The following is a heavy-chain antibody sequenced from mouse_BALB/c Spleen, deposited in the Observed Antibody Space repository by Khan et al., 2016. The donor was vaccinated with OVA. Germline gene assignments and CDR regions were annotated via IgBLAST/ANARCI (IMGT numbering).Heavy chain of an antibody. CDR1: GFSLTGYG. CDR2: IWGDGST. Sequence: QVQLKESGPGLVAPSQSLSITCTVSGFSLTGYGVNWVRQPPGKGLEWLGMIWGDGSTDYNSALKSRLSISKDNSKSQVFLKMNSLHTDDTAEYYCAREIYYDYAYYYAMDYWGQGTSVTVSS. CDR3: AREIYYDYAYYYAMDY. J-gene: IGHJ4*01. V-gene: IGHV2-6-7*01. D-gene: IGHD2-4*01.